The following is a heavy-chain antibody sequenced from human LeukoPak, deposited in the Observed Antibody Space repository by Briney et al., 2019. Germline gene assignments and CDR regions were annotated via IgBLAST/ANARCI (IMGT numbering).Heavy chain of an antibody. J-gene: IGHJ4*02. D-gene: IGHD1-26*01. CDR1: GGTFSSYA. Sequence: ASVKVSCKASGGTFSSYAISWVRQAPGQGLEWMGWINPNSGGTNYAQKFQGRVTMTRDTSISTAYMELSRLRSDDTAVYYCAITYSGGFDYWGQGTLVTVSS. CDR3: AITYSGGFDY. CDR2: INPNSGGT. V-gene: IGHV1-2*02.